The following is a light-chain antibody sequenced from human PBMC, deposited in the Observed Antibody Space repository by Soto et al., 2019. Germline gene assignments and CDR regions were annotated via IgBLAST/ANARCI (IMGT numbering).Light chain of an antibody. V-gene: IGLV2-8*01. CDR3: SSYAGSNNWV. CDR1: SSDVGGYKS. CDR2: EAN. Sequence: QSALTQPPSASGSPGQSVTISCTGTSSDVGGYKSVSWYQQHPGKAPKLMIYEANKRPSGVPDRFSGSKSGNTASLTVSGLQDEDEADYYCSSYAGSNNWVFGGGTKLTVL. J-gene: IGLJ2*01.